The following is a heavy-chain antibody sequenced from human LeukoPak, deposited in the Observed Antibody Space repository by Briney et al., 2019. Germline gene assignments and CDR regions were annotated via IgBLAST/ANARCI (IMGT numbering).Heavy chain of an antibody. CDR2: IIPIFGTA. Sequence: SVKVSCKASGGTFSSYAISWVLQETGQGLQWMGGIIPIFGTANYAQKFQGRVTITTDESTSTAYMELSSLRSEDTAVYYCARGGQVGYSSGWFFDYWGQGTLVSVS. V-gene: IGHV1-69*05. CDR1: GGTFSSYA. J-gene: IGHJ4*02. D-gene: IGHD6-19*01. CDR3: ARGGQVGYSSGWFFDY.